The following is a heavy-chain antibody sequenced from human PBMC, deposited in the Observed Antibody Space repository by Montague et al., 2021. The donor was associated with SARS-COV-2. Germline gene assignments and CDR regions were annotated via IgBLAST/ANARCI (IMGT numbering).Heavy chain of an antibody. Sequence: SETLSLTCTVSCGSINSSSYYWGWIRQPPGKGLEWIGSIYSGSTYYNPSLKSRVTISVDTSKNQFSLKLSSVTAADTAVFYCARELGYCSSTNCFHFDYWGQGTLVTVSS. J-gene: IGHJ4*02. CDR2: IYSGST. CDR3: ARELGYCSSTNCFHFDY. D-gene: IGHD2-2*01. CDR1: CGSINSSSYY. V-gene: IGHV4-39*07.